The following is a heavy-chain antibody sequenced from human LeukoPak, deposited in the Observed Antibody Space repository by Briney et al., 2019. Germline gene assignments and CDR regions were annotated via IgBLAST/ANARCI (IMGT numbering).Heavy chain of an antibody. Sequence: GGSLRLSCAASGFTFSSYEMNWVRQAPGKGLEWVSVISGSGDSTYYADSVKGRFTISRDNSKNTLYLQMNSLRAEDTAVYYCAKPRIVGVKGLDPWGQGTLVTVSS. D-gene: IGHD1-26*01. J-gene: IGHJ5*02. CDR2: ISGSGDST. CDR3: AKPRIVGVKGLDP. CDR1: GFTFSSYE. V-gene: IGHV3-23*01.